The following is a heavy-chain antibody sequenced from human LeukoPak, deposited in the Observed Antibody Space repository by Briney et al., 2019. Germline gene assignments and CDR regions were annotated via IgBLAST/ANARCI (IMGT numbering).Heavy chain of an antibody. CDR2: IKLDGSEK. Sequence: GGSLRLSCVASGFTFGKYWMSWVRQAPGKGLEWVANIKLDGSEKYYVDSVKGRFTISRDNAKNSLYLQMNSLRAEDTAVYYCARYSGSYEVNYYYYYGMDVWGQGTTVTVSS. D-gene: IGHD1-26*01. J-gene: IGHJ6*02. CDR1: GFTFGKYW. V-gene: IGHV3-7*03. CDR3: ARYSGSYEVNYYYYYGMDV.